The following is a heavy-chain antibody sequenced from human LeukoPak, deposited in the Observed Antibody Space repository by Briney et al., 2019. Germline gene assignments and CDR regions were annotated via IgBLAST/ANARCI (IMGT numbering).Heavy chain of an antibody. CDR3: ARGLVGGISPRRYMTTVTTSAFSDP. Sequence: SETLSLNCAVYGGSFSGYYWTWIRQPPGKGLEWIGEINHSRSTNYHPSLKSLVTISVDPSKNQFSLKLSSVTAADTAVYYCARGLVGGISPRRYMTTVTTSAFSDPWGQGTLVTVSS. CDR1: GGSFSGYY. J-gene: IGHJ5*02. V-gene: IGHV4-34*01. D-gene: IGHD4-17*01. CDR2: INHSRST.